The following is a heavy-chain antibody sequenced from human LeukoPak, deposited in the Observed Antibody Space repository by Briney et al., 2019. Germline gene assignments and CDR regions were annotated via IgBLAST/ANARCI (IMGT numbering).Heavy chain of an antibody. J-gene: IGHJ4*02. Sequence: GGSLRLSCAASGFIFNNYGLVWVRQAPGKGLEWVSAISNDGGGTTYADFVKGRFSVPRDNSKNTLFLQMNSLRAEDTALYYCAKGSSGYFFDLWGRGTLVTVSS. CDR3: AKGSSGYFFDL. D-gene: IGHD3-22*01. CDR2: ISNDGGGT. CDR1: GFIFNNYG. V-gene: IGHV3-23*01.